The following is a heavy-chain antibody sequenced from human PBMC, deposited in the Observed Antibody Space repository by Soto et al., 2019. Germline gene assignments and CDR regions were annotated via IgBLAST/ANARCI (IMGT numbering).Heavy chain of an antibody. Sequence: SETLSLTCTVSGGSISSYYWSWIRQPAGKGLEWIGRIYTNGSTNYNPSLKSRVTMSVDTSKNQFSLKLSSVTAADTAVYYCARAVSSGWYTFYFDYWGQGTPVTVSS. J-gene: IGHJ4*02. CDR1: GGSISSYY. CDR3: ARAVSSGWYTFYFDY. V-gene: IGHV4-4*07. D-gene: IGHD6-19*01. CDR2: IYTNGST.